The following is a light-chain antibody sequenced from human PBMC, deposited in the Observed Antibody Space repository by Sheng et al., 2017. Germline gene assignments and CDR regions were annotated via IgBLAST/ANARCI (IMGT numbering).Light chain of an antibody. Sequence: SYELTQPPSVSVSPGQTARITCSGDALSKKXVYWCQQKSGQAPVPVIYEDNKRPSGIPERISGSNSGTMAALTISGAQVEDEADYYCYSIDSSGNHGWVFGGGTKLTVL. CDR1: ALSKKX. J-gene: IGLJ3*02. CDR2: EDN. V-gene: IGLV3-10*01. CDR3: YSIDSSGNHGWV.